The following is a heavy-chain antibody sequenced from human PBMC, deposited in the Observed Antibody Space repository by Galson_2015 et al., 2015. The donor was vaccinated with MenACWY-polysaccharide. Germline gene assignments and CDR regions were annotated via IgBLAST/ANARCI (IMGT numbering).Heavy chain of an antibody. D-gene: IGHD3-10*01. CDR1: FFPFLPFF. V-gene: IGHV3-7*01. J-gene: IGHJ4*02. Sequence: SLLLSFSSSFFPFLPFFLLFFLPSPGKELEWVASIKQDGSEKYLVDSVKGRFTISRDNAENSLFLQMNSLQAEDTAVYYCARERWVRGVFFDQWGQGTLVTVSS. CDR2: IKQDGSEK. CDR3: ARERWVRGVFFDQ.